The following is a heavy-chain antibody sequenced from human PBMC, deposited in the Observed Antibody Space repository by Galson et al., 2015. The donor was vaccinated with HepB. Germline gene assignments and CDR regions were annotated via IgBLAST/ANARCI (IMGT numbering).Heavy chain of an antibody. CDR3: AKDRGYSYGRSLDY. CDR2: ISGSGISA. CDR1: GFNFSNYA. J-gene: IGHJ4*02. V-gene: IGHV3-23*01. Sequence: SLRLSCAVSGFNFSNYAMSWVRQAPGKGLEWVSGISGSGISAYYADSVKGRCIISRENSKNMVYLHMNSLRVEDTAVYYCAKDRGYSYGRSLDYWGRGTLVTVSS. D-gene: IGHD5-18*01.